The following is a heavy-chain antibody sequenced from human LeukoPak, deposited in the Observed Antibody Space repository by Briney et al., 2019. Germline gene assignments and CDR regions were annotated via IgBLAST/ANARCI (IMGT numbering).Heavy chain of an antibody. CDR1: GFTFSSYA. Sequence: PGGSLRLSCAASGFTFSSYAMSWVRQAPGKGLEWVSGISGSGGSTYYADSVKGRFTISRDNSKNTLYLQMNSLRAEDTAVYYRARTRIWGDDSWGQGALVTVSS. CDR2: ISGSGGST. CDR3: ARTRIWGDDS. J-gene: IGHJ5*01. V-gene: IGHV3-23*01. D-gene: IGHD7-27*01.